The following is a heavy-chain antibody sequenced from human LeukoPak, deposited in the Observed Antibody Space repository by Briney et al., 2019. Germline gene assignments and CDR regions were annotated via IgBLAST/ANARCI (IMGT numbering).Heavy chain of an antibody. CDR2: ISWNSGSI. J-gene: IGHJ4*02. CDR3: AKDISYYGSGVDY. Sequence: GGSLRLSCAASGFTFDDYAMHWVRQAPGKGLEWVSGISWNSGSIGYADSVKGRFTISRDNAKNSLYLQMNSRRAEDTALYYCAKDISYYGSGVDYWGQGTLVTVSS. D-gene: IGHD3-10*01. V-gene: IGHV3-9*01. CDR1: GFTFDDYA.